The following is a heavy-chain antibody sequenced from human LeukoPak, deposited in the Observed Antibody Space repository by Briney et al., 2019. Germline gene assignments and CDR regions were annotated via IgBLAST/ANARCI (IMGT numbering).Heavy chain of an antibody. CDR1: GYTFTGYY. Sequence: ASVTVSCTASGYTFTGYYMHWVRQAPGQGLEWMGRINPNSGGTNYAQKFQGRVTMTRDTSISTAYMELSRLRSDDTAVYYCARLIVGATPNVDYWGQGTLVTVSS. J-gene: IGHJ4*02. D-gene: IGHD1-26*01. V-gene: IGHV1-2*06. CDR2: INPNSGGT. CDR3: ARLIVGATPNVDY.